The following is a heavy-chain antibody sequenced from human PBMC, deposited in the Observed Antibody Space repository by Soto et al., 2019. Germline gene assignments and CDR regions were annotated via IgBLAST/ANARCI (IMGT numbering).Heavy chain of an antibody. J-gene: IGHJ4*02. V-gene: IGHV3-11*06. CDR1: GFTFSDYY. CDR2: ISSSSSYT. D-gene: IGHD3-3*01. CDR3: PRTPPGGRFLEWLLSSFDY. Sequence: PGGSLRLSCAASGFTFSDYYMSWIRQAPGKGLEWVSYISSSSSYTNYADSVKGRFTISRDNAKNSLYLQMNSLRAEDTAVYYCPRTPPGGRFLEWLLSSFDYWGQGTLVTVSS.